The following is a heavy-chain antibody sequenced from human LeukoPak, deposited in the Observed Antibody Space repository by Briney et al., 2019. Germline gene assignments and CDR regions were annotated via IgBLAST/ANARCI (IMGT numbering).Heavy chain of an antibody. V-gene: IGHV3-23*01. CDR1: GFTFSSYA. CDR3: AKDNYYGSGSYVDY. CDR2: ISGSGGST. J-gene: IGHJ4*02. Sequence: PGGSLRLSCAASGFTFSSYAMSWVRQAPGKVLEWVSAISGSGGSTYYADSVTGRFTISRDNSKNTLYLQMNSLRAEDTAVYYCAKDNYYGSGSYVDYWGQGTLVTVSS. D-gene: IGHD3-10*01.